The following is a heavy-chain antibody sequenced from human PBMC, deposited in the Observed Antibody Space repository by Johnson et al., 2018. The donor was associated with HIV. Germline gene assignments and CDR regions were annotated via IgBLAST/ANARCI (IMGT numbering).Heavy chain of an antibody. CDR1: GFTFSSYA. V-gene: IGHV3-30*14. J-gene: IGHJ3*02. CDR3: ARLDTSRRDAFDI. Sequence: QVQLVESGGGVVQPGRSLRLSCAASGFTFSSYAMHWVRQAPGKGLEWVTLISYDGNNKSSADSVKGRFSVSRDNSKNTLYLQMNSLRAEDTAVYYCARLDTSRRDAFDIWGQGTMVTVSS. CDR2: ISYDGNNK.